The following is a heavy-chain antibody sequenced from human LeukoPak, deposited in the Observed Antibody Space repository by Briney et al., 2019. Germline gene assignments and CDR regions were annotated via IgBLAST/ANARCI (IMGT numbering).Heavy chain of an antibody. CDR1: GFTFSSYA. CDR2: ISGSGGST. J-gene: IGHJ5*02. Sequence: GGSLRLSCAASGFTFSSYAMSWVGQAPGKGLEWVSAISGSGGSTYYADSVKGRFTISRDNSKNTLYLQMNSLRAEDTAVYYCAKDVHPQHYENWFDPWGQGTLVTVSS. D-gene: IGHD3-3*01. V-gene: IGHV3-23*01. CDR3: AKDVHPQHYENWFDP.